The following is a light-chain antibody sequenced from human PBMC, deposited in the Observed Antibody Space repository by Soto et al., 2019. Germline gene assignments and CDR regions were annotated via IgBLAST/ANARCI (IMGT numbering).Light chain of an antibody. V-gene: IGLV2-14*01. CDR1: SSDVGGYTY. J-gene: IGLJ1*01. CDR3: CSSTSSNTYV. Sequence: QSVLTQPASVSGSPGQSITISCTGTSSDVGGYTYVSWYQQHPGKAPKLMIYDVSYRPSGVSNRFSGSKSGNTASLTISGLQDEDEADYYCCSSTSSNTYVFGTGTKLTVL. CDR2: DVS.